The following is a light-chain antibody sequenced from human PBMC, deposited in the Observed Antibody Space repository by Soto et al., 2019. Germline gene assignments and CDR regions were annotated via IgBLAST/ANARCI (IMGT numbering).Light chain of an antibody. CDR3: RQYAGSPRT. CDR1: QNLGTLY. Sequence: EIVLTQSPGTLSLSPGERGTLSCRASQNLGTLYLAWFQQKSGQAPRLLIYSASRRATGIPDRFTGSGSGTDFTLTINRVEPEDFAVYFCRQYAGSPRTFGQGTKVAI. V-gene: IGKV3-20*01. J-gene: IGKJ1*01. CDR2: SAS.